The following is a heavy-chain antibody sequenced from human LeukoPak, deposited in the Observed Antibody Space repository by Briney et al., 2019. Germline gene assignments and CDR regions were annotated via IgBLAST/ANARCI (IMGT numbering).Heavy chain of an antibody. J-gene: IGHJ5*02. D-gene: IGHD6-13*01. CDR2: INPNSGGT. Sequence: ASVKVSCKASGYTFTGYYTHWVRQAPGQGLEWMGWINPNSGGTNYAQKFQGRVTMTRDTSISTAYMELSRLRSDDTAVYYCARDRTKQQRGFDPWGQGTLVTVSS. CDR1: GYTFTGYY. V-gene: IGHV1-2*02. CDR3: ARDRTKQQRGFDP.